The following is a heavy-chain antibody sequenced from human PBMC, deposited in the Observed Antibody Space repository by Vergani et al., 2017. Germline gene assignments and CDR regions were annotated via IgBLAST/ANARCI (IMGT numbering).Heavy chain of an antibody. CDR2: ISASGGST. Sequence: EVQLLESGGGLVQPGESLRLSCTVSGFTFTSYGISWGRQAPGKGLEWVSGISASGGSTYYTDSVKGRFIISRDISKNTLYLQMSSLRADDTAVYYCAKDRPRDWETPLFLFDYWGQGTLVAVSS. V-gene: IGHV3-23*01. CDR1: GFTFTSYG. D-gene: IGHD1-26*01. J-gene: IGHJ4*02. CDR3: AKDRPRDWETPLFLFDY.